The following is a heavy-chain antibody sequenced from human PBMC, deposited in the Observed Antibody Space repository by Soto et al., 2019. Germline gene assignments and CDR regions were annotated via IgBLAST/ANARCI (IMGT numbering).Heavy chain of an antibody. V-gene: IGHV3-30*18. CDR2: ISYDGSNK. CDR3: AKDYRCSSTSCYLVYYYYYYGMDV. J-gene: IGHJ6*02. CDR1: GFTFSSYG. D-gene: IGHD2-2*01. Sequence: PGGSLKLCSAASGFTFSSYGMHWVRQAPGKGLEWVAVISYDGSNKYYADSVKGRFTISRDNSKNTLYLQMNSLRAEDTAVYYCAKDYRCSSTSCYLVYYYYYYGMDVWGQGTTVTVSS.